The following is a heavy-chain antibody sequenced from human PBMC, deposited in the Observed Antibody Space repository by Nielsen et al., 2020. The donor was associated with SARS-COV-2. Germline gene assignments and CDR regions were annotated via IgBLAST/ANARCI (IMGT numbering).Heavy chain of an antibody. CDR2: IWYDGSNK. J-gene: IGHJ4*02. Sequence: GESLKISCAASGFNVSDNYMIWVRQAPGKGLEWVAVIWYDGSNKYYADSVKGRFTISRDNSKNTLYLQMNSLRAEHTAVYYCARDLAFGRAGEDYFDYWGQGTLVTVSS. CDR3: ARDLAFGRAGEDYFDY. CDR1: GFNVSDNY. D-gene: IGHD3-16*01. V-gene: IGHV3-33*08.